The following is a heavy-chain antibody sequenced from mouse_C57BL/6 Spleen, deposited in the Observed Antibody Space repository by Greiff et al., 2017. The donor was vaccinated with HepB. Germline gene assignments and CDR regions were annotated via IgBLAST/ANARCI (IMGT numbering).Heavy chain of an antibody. CDR1: GYTFTSYW. Sequence: QQSCKASGYTFTSYWMHWVKQRPGRGLEWIGRIDPNSGGTKYNEKFKSKATLTVDKPSSTAYMQLSSLTSEDSAVYYCARKVLYYDYDWAFDYWGQGTTLTVSS. CDR3: ARKVLYYDYDWAFDY. J-gene: IGHJ2*01. CDR2: IDPNSGGT. D-gene: IGHD2-4*01. V-gene: IGHV1-72*01.